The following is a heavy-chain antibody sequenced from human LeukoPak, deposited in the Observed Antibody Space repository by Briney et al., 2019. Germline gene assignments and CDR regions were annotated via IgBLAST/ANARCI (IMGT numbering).Heavy chain of an antibody. CDR2: VDHTGST. Sequence: SETLSLTCSVSDDSITMYYWTWIRQPPGKGLEWIGYVDHTGSTNFNPSLNGRVSISRDTTKNLFSLRLRSVTAADTAVYYCARDRMVRGVRSNGVPTNWFDPWGQGTLVTVSS. V-gene: IGHV4-59*01. CDR3: ARDRMVRGVRSNGVPTNWFDP. J-gene: IGHJ5*02. D-gene: IGHD3-10*01. CDR1: DDSITMYY.